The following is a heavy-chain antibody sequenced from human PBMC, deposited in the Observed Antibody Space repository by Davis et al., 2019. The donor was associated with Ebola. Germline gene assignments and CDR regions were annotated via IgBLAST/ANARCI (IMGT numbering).Heavy chain of an antibody. D-gene: IGHD2-15*01. CDR1: GYTFTSYG. J-gene: IGHJ4*02. CDR2: ISAYNGNT. V-gene: IGHV1-18*01. CDR3: ARGSCSGGSCYSPDY. Sequence: ASVKVSCKASGYTFTSYGISWVRQAPGQGLEWMGWISAYNGNTNYAQKLQGRVTMTTDTSTSTAYMELRILRSDDTAVYYCARGSCSGGSCYSPDYWGQGTLVTVSS.